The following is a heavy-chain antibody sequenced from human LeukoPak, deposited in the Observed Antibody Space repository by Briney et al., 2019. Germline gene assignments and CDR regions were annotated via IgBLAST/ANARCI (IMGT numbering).Heavy chain of an antibody. Sequence: GRSLRLSCAASGFTFISYGMHWVRQAPGKGLEWVAVIWYDGSNKYYADSVKGRFTISRDNSKNSLYLQMNSLRAEDTAVYYCARDRAYYYGMDVWGQRTTVTVSS. D-gene: IGHD3-10*01. CDR2: IWYDGSNK. CDR1: GFTFISYG. CDR3: ARDRAYYYGMDV. V-gene: IGHV3-33*01. J-gene: IGHJ6*02.